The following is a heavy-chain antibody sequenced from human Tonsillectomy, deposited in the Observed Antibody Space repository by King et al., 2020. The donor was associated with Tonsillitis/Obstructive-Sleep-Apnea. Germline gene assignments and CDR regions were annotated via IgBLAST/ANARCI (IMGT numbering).Heavy chain of an antibody. CDR2: ISYDGSNK. CDR1: GFTFSSYA. J-gene: IGHJ4*02. Sequence: VQLVESGGGVVQPGRSLRLSCAASGFTFSSYAMHWVRQAPGKGLEWVAVISYDGSNKYYADTVKGRFTISRVNSKNTLDLQMNSLRAEDTAVYYCARGQEVVVIASHFDYWGQGTLVTVSS. D-gene: IGHD2-21*01. CDR3: ARGQEVVVIASHFDY. V-gene: IGHV3-30*04.